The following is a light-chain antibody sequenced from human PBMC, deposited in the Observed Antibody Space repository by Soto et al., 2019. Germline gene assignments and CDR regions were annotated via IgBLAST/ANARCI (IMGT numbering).Light chain of an antibody. CDR1: QSISSW. J-gene: IGKJ1*01. V-gene: IGKV1-5*03. CDR2: MVS. Sequence: DIQMTQSPSTLSASVGDRVTITCRASQSISSWLAWFQQKPGKAPKGLIYMVSTLEIGVTSRYSGSGSGTEFTLAISSLQPDDFATFYCQHYSNSSPWMFGQGTKVEIK. CDR3: QHYSNSSPWM.